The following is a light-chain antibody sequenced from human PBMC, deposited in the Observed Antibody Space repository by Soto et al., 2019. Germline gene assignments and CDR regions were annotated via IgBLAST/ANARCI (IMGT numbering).Light chain of an antibody. CDR1: QSISSW. J-gene: IGKJ1*01. Sequence: DNRMTQSPSTLSASVGDRVTITCRASQSISSWLAWYQQKPGKAPNLLIYMASSLRSGVPSRFSGSGSGTELTLTISSLQPDDSATYYCQQYKSYPWTFGQGTKVEIK. CDR3: QQYKSYPWT. CDR2: MAS. V-gene: IGKV1-5*03.